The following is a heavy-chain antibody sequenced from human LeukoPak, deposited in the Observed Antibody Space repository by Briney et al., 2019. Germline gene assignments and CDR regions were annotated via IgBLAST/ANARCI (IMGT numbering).Heavy chain of an antibody. CDR3: ARTYDFGRGPPGDAFDN. CDR2: IDARSGIV. V-gene: IGHV3-48*01. J-gene: IGHJ3*02. CDR1: GFTFTMFG. Sequence: HPGGSLRLSCAASGFTFTMFGMNWVRQAPGKGLEWVSYIDARSGIVYYADSVQGRFTISRDDAKDLVFLQMNSLRVDDTAVYYCARTYDFGRGPPGDAFDNWGQGTLVTVPS. D-gene: IGHD3-3*01.